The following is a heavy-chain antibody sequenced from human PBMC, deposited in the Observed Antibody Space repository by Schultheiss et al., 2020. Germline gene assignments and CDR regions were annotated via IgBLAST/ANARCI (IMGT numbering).Heavy chain of an antibody. CDR3: ARHWRSAGRGFHL. D-gene: IGHD1-1*01. V-gene: IGHV4-59*08. CDR1: GGSISSYY. Sequence: SQTLSLTCTVSGGSISSYYWSWIRQPPGKGLEWIGYIYYSGSTNYNPSLKSRVTISVDTSKNQFSLKLSSVTAADTAVYYCARHWRSAGRGFHLWGQGILVTVSS. J-gene: IGHJ5*02. CDR2: IYYSGST.